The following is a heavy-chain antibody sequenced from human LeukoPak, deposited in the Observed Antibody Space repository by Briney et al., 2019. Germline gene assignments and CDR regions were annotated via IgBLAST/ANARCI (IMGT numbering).Heavy chain of an antibody. CDR3: AREKNDAYYYYMDV. J-gene: IGHJ6*03. CDR1: GGTFSSYA. Sequence: ASMKVSCKASGGTFSSYAISWVRQAPGQGLEWMGGIIPIFGTANYAQKFQGRVTITTDESTSTAYMELSSLRSEDTAVYYCAREKNDAYYYYMDVWGKGTTVTVSS. CDR2: IIPIFGTA. D-gene: IGHD1-1*01. V-gene: IGHV1-69*05.